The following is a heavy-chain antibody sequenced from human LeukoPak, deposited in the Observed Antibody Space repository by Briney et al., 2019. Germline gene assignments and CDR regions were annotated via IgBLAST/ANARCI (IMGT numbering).Heavy chain of an antibody. CDR3: AKCSYSYCNDAYDI. CDR2: IRGGGAHP. J-gene: IGHJ3*02. Sequence: PGGSLRLSCAASGFTFDDYGMSWVRQAPGKGLEWVSSIRGGGAHPHYADSVKGRFTISRDNSKDTPYMEMNSLRAEETAVYYCAKCSYSYCNDAYDIWGQGTMVTVSS. V-gene: IGHV3-23*01. CDR1: GFTFDDYG. D-gene: IGHD2/OR15-2a*01.